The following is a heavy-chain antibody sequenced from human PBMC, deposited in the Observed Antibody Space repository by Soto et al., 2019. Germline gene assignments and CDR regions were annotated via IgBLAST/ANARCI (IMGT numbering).Heavy chain of an antibody. CDR3: AGALENPYFYYGLNV. J-gene: IGHJ6*02. D-gene: IGHD1-1*01. V-gene: IGHV3-30*03. CDR1: GFSFSSYG. CDR2: TTYDGGIK. Sequence: GGSLRLSCAASGFSFSSYGMEWVRLAPGKGLEWVAATTYDGGIKHYVDSVKGRFTISRDNSKNTLYLQMNSLRVEDTATYYCAGALENPYFYYGLNVWGQGXTVTVYS.